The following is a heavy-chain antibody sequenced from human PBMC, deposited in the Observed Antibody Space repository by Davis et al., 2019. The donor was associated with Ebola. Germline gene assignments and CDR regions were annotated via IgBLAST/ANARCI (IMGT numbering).Heavy chain of an antibody. CDR3: ATGVLGDCVYYYYGMDD. Sequence: SQTLSLTPAVYGGSLSGYYWSWIRQPPRKGLEWIGEINHSGSTNYNPSLKSRVTISVDTSKNQFSLKLSSVTAADTAVYYGATGVLGDCVYYYYGMDDWGQGTTVTVSS. CDR1: GGSLSGYY. D-gene: IGHD2-21*02. J-gene: IGHJ6*02. V-gene: IGHV4-34*01. CDR2: INHSGST.